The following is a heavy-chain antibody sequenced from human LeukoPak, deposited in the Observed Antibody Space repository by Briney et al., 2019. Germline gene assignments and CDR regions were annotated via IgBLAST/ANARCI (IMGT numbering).Heavy chain of an antibody. D-gene: IGHD2-2*01. J-gene: IGHJ5*02. CDR1: GYTFTTYW. CDR2: IYPGDSDT. V-gene: IGHV5-51*01. CDR3: ARHKGVGYCSSASCYSPFDP. Sequence: GESLKISCKASGYTFTTYWIGWVRQMPGKGLEWMGIIYPGDSDTKYSPSFQGQVTISADKSISTVYLQWSSLKASDTAMYYCARHKGVGYCSSASCYSPFDPWGQGTLVTVSS.